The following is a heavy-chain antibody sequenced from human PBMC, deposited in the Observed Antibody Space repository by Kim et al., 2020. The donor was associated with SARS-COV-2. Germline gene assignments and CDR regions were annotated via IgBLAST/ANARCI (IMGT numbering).Heavy chain of an antibody. V-gene: IGHV3-23*01. CDR1: GFTFSSYA. J-gene: IGHJ4*02. CDR2: ISGSGGST. Sequence: GGSLRLSCAASGFTFSSYAMSWVRQAPGKGLEWVSAISGSGGSTYYADSVKGRFTISRDNSKNTLYLQMNSLRAEDTAVYYCAKERSYCSSTSCYPTYFDYWGQGTLVTVSS. CDR3: AKERSYCSSTSCYPTYFDY. D-gene: IGHD2-2*01.